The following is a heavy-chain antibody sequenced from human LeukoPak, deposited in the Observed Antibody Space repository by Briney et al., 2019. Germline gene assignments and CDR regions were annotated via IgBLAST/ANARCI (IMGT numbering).Heavy chain of an antibody. CDR2: INPNSGGT. Sequence: ASVKVSCKASGYTSTGYYMHWVRQAPGQGLEWMGWINPNSGGTNYAQKFQGRVTMTRDTSISTAYMELSRLRSDDTAVYYCARDSAYDFWSGDPDYWGQGTLVTVSS. V-gene: IGHV1-2*02. D-gene: IGHD3-3*01. CDR1: GYTSTGYY. J-gene: IGHJ4*02. CDR3: ARDSAYDFWSGDPDY.